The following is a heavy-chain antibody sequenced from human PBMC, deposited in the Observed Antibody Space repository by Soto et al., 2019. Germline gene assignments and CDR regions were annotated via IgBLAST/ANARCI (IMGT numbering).Heavy chain of an antibody. J-gene: IGHJ5*02. V-gene: IGHV4-34*01. CDR3: ATSLWFGTQVEL. CDR1: GGYFNDNY. Sequence: QVQLQQWGAGLLKPSETLSLSCAVYGGYFNDNYYTWFRQPPGKGLEWIREISRSGTTKYIPSLKSRASISFDTSKTQVSLKVTSVTAADTAVYYCATSLWFGTQVELWGQGALVTVSS. D-gene: IGHD3-10*01. CDR2: ISRSGTT.